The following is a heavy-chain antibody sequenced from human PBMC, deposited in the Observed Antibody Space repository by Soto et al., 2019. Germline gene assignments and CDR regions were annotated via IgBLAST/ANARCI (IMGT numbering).Heavy chain of an antibody. CDR1: GGSISSSNW. V-gene: IGHV4-4*02. CDR3: ARCIAALGPIDY. J-gene: IGHJ4*02. Sequence: SETLSLTCAGSGGSISSSNWWSWVRQPPGKGLEWIGEIYHSGSTNYNPSLKSRVTISIDKSKNQFSLKLTSVTAADTAVYYCARCIAALGPIDYWGQGTLVTVSS. CDR2: IYHSGST. D-gene: IGHD6-13*01.